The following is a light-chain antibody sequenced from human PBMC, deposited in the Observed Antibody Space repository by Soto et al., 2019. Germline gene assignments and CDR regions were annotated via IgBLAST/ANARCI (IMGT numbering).Light chain of an antibody. V-gene: IGKV1-5*01. J-gene: IGKJ1*01. CDR1: QSVTAS. CDR2: DVS. Sequence: DIQMTQSPSTLSASVGDSVTITCRASQSVTASLAWYQQKPGEAPKLLIYDVSNLETGVPSRFSGSGSGTEFSLTIRRLQPDDFATYYCQQYDYSLTFGQGTKVEIK. CDR3: QQYDYSLT.